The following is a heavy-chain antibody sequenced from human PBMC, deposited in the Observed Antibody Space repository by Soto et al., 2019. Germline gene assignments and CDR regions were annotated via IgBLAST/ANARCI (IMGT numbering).Heavy chain of an antibody. V-gene: IGHV1-69*02. J-gene: IGHJ4*02. D-gene: IGHD2-21*01. CDR2: FIPILDMA. Sequence: QVQVVQSGAEVKKPESSVKVSCKPSGGTFNTYTVNWVRLAPGHGLEWIGRFIPILDMANYAQKFQDRMTITAGRSTFTAYMELNSLTSDDTAVYYCAITYCRDNSCPRDFDFWGPGTRVTVSS. CDR1: GGTFNTYT. CDR3: AITYCRDNSCPRDFDF.